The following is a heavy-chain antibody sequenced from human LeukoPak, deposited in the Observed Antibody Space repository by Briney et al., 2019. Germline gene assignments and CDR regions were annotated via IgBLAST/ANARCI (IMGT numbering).Heavy chain of an antibody. Sequence: GGSLRLSCAASGFTFSSYNMNWVRQAPGKGLEWASYISGTSTTIYYADSVKGRFTISRDNAKNSLYLQMNSLRAEDTGVYYCARDHGGATDYWGQGTLVTVSS. CDR2: ISGTSTTI. V-gene: IGHV3-48*04. D-gene: IGHD1-26*01. CDR3: ARDHGGATDY. CDR1: GFTFSSYN. J-gene: IGHJ4*02.